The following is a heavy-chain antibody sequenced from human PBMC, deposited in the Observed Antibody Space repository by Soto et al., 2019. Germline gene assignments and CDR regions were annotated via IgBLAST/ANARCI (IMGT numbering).Heavy chain of an antibody. CDR3: VRSPGDFRYGMDV. CDR2: INPSTGVT. Sequence: QVQLVQSGAEVKKPGASVKVSCKASGYSFTAYYMHWVRQAPGQGPEWLGWINPSTGVTHFAQKFQGWVTMTRDTSISTAYMELSRLTSDDTAVYYCVRSPGDFRYGMDVWGQGTTVTVSS. J-gene: IGHJ6*02. CDR1: GYSFTAYY. D-gene: IGHD2-21*02. V-gene: IGHV1-2*04.